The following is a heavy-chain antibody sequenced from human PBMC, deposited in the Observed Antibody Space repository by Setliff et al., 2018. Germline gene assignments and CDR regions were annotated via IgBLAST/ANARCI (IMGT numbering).Heavy chain of an antibody. Sequence: GGSLRLSCAASGITFSSYAMSWVRQAPGKGLEWVSTISGSGGSTYYADSVKGRFTISGDNSKNTLYLQMNSLRAEDTAVYYCAKADIVVVPAAMAFDYWGQGTLVTVSS. D-gene: IGHD2-2*01. V-gene: IGHV3-23*01. CDR2: ISGSGGST. J-gene: IGHJ4*02. CDR3: AKADIVVVPAAMAFDY. CDR1: GITFSSYA.